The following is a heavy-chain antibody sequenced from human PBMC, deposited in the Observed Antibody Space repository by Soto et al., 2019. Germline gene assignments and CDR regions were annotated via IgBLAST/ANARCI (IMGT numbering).Heavy chain of an antibody. J-gene: IGHJ4*02. CDR1: GGSIINYY. D-gene: IGHD4-17*01. V-gene: IGHV4-59*01. CDR2: IYYSGST. Sequence: TSQTQSLTCTVAGGSIINYYWSCIRQPPGKGLEWIGYIYYSGSTNYNPSLKSRVTISVDTSKNQFSLKLSSVTAADTAMYYCARGYGDYVSDYWGQGTLVTVSS. CDR3: ARGYGDYVSDY.